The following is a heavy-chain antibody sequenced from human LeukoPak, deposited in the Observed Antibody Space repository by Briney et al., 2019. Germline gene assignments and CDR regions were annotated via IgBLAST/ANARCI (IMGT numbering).Heavy chain of an antibody. CDR1: GGSISSSSYY. Sequence: SETLSLTCTVSGGSISSSSYYWGWIRQPPGKGLEWIGSIYYSGSTYCNPSLKSRVTISVDTSKNQFSLKLSSVTAADTAVYYCASRSSRDGYNPFDYWGQGTLVTVSS. CDR3: ASRSSRDGYNPFDY. V-gene: IGHV4-39*07. D-gene: IGHD5-24*01. J-gene: IGHJ4*02. CDR2: IYYSGST.